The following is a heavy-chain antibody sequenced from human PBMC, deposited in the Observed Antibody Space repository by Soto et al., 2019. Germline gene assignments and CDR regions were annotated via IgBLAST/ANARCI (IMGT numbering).Heavy chain of an antibody. CDR2: ISDDGGTK. Sequence: QAQLVESGGGVVQRGGSLRLSCAASGFTFSTYGMHWVRQAPAEGLEWVAVISDDGGTKIYAESVKGRFTISRDDSKYTLYLQMDSLRAEDTAVYYCATCAGNCVLPNARMDIGGQGTTVTVSS. D-gene: IGHD2-21*02. J-gene: IGHJ6*02. CDR1: GFTFSTYG. V-gene: IGHV3-30*03. CDR3: ATCAGNCVLPNARMDI.